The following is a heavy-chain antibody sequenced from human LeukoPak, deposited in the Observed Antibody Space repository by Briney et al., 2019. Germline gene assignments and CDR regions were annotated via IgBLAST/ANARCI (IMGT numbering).Heavy chain of an antibody. J-gene: IGHJ4*02. D-gene: IGHD5-18*01. CDR1: GFSFSDYY. CDR2: INHSGST. Sequence: PGGSLRLSCAASGFSFSDYYMTWIRQPPGKGLEWIGEINHSGSTNYNPSLKSRVTISVDTSKNQFSLKLSSVTAADTAVYYCARGRAMVLFDYWGQGTLVTVSS. V-gene: IGHV4-34*01. CDR3: ARGRAMVLFDY.